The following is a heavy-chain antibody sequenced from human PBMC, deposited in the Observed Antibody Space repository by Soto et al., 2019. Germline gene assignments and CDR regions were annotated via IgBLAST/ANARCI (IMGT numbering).Heavy chain of an antibody. CDR3: SLAVYCSGGSCYSLDY. CDR1: GFTVSSNY. Sequence: EVQLVESGGGLVQPGGSLRLSCAASGFTVSSNYMSWVRQAPGKGLEWVSVIYSGGSTYYADSVEGRFTISRDNAKNTLYLQMNSLRAEDTAVYYCSLAVYCSGGSCYSLDYWGQGTLVTVSS. V-gene: IGHV3-66*01. D-gene: IGHD2-15*01. CDR2: IYSGGST. J-gene: IGHJ4*02.